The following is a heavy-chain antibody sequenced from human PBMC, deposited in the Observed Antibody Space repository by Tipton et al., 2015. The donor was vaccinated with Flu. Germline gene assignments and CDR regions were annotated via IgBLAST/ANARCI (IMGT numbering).Heavy chain of an antibody. CDR3: TRDSSYSSGWYSY. Sequence: RSLRLSCTASGFTFGDYAMSWVRQAPGKGLEWVGFIRSKAYGGTTEYAASVKGRFTISRDDSKSIAYLQMNSLKTEDTAVYYCTRDSSYSSGWYSYWGQGTLVTVSS. D-gene: IGHD6-19*01. V-gene: IGHV3-49*04. CDR2: IRSKAYGGTT. J-gene: IGHJ4*02. CDR1: GFTFGDYA.